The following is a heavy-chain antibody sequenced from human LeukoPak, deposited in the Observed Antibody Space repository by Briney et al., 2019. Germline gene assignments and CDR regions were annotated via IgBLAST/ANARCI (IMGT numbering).Heavy chain of an antibody. J-gene: IGHJ3*02. V-gene: IGHV4-39*07. CDR3: ARDPTTVTKGFDI. CDR2: IYYSGST. CDR1: GGSISSSSYY. Sequence: SETLSLTCTVSGGSISSSSYYWGWIRQPPGKGLEWIGSIYYSGSTYYNPSLKSRVTISVDTSKNQFSLKLSSMTAADTAVYYCARDPTTVTKGFDIWGQGTLVTVSS. D-gene: IGHD4-17*01.